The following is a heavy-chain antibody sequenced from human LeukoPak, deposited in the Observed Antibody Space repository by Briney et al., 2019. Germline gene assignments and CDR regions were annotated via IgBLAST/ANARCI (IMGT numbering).Heavy chain of an antibody. CDR1: GFTFSSYE. V-gene: IGHV3-48*03. Sequence: GGSLRLSCAASGFTFSSYEMNWVRQAPGKGLECVSYISSSGNTTYHADSVKGRFTISRDNAKNSLYLQMSSLRAEDTAVYYCARDGGSSWYFDYWGQGTLVTVSS. CDR2: ISSSGNTT. D-gene: IGHD6-13*01. CDR3: ARDGGSSWYFDY. J-gene: IGHJ4*02.